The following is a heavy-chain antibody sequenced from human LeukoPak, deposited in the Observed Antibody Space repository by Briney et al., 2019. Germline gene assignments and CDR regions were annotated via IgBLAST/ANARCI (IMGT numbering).Heavy chain of an antibody. CDR1: GGSFSGYY. Sequence: SETLSLTCAVYGGSFSGYYWRWIRQPPGKGLEWIGEINHSGSTNYNPSLKSRVTISVDTSKNQFSLKLSSVTAADTAVYYCAREKALRGYYYMDVWGKGTTVTVSS. CDR2: INHSGST. V-gene: IGHV4-34*01. J-gene: IGHJ6*03. CDR3: AREKALRGYYYMDV.